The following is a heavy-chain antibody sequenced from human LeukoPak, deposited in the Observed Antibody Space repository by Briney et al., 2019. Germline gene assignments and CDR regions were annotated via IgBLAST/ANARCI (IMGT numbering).Heavy chain of an antibody. V-gene: IGHV4-4*07. CDR2: IYTSGST. CDR1: GGSISSYY. D-gene: IGHD3-3*01. CDR3: AREVGTIMVNWFDP. J-gene: IGHJ5*02. Sequence: PSETLSLTCTVSGGSISSYYWSWIRQPAGKGLEWIGRIYTSGSTNYNPSLKSRVTMSVDTSKDQFSLKLSSVTAADTAVYHCAREVGTIMVNWFDPWGQGTLVTVSS.